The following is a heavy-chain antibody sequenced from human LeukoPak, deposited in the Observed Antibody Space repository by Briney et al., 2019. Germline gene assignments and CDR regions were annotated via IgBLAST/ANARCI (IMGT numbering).Heavy chain of an antibody. V-gene: IGHV3-30*18. D-gene: IGHD6-6*01. J-gene: IGHJ1*01. Sequence: TGGSLRLSCAASGFTFSSYGMHWVRQAPGKGLEWVAVISYDGSNKYYADSVKGRFTISRDNSKNTLYLQMNSLRAEDTAVYYCAKDLYSSSSNAEYFQHWGQGTLVTVSS. CDR2: ISYDGSNK. CDR3: AKDLYSSSSNAEYFQH. CDR1: GFTFSSYG.